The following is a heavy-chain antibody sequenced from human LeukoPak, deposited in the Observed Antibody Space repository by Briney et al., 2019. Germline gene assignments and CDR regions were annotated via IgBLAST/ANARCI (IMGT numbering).Heavy chain of an antibody. V-gene: IGHV3-7*01. D-gene: IGHD3-3*01. CDR3: ARVFAYDFWSGYYIDY. J-gene: IGHJ4*02. Sequence: GGSLRLSYEASGFSFSSYRMSWVRQSPGKGLEWVATIKQDESETYYVDSVKGRFTISRDNAKNSLFIQMNSVRAEDTAVYYCARVFAYDFWSGYYIDYWGRGTLVSVSS. CDR1: GFSFSSYR. CDR2: IKQDESET.